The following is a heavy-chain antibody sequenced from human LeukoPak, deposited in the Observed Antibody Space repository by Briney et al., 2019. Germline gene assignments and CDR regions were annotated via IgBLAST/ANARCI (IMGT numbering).Heavy chain of an antibody. Sequence: ASVKVSCKASGGTFSSQAISWVRQAPGQGLEWMGRIIPNLGISHYAQKFQGRVTITADKSTSTAYMELSSLRSEDTAVYYCARITGAVAGTGYFDLWGCGTLVTVSS. CDR1: GGTFSSQA. CDR3: ARITGAVAGTGYFDL. J-gene: IGHJ2*01. CDR2: IIPNLGIS. V-gene: IGHV1-69*04. D-gene: IGHD6-19*01.